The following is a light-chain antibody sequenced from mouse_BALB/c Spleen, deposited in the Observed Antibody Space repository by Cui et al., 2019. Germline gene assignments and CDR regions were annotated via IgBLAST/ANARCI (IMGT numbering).Light chain of an antibody. V-gene: IGKV4-74*01. CDR2: TTS. J-gene: IGKJ4*01. Sequence: QIVLTQSPAIMSASLGERVTMTCTASSSVSSSYLHWYQQKPGSSPKLWIYTTSNLASGVPARFSGSGSGTSYSLTFSSMEAEDAATYYCHQYHRSPFTFGSGTKLEIK. CDR1: SSVSSSY. CDR3: HQYHRSPFT.